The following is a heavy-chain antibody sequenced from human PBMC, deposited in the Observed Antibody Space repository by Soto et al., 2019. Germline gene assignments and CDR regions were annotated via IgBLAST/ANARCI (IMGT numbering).Heavy chain of an antibody. D-gene: IGHD2-2*01. V-gene: IGHV4-30-4*01. CDR1: GGSISSGDYY. J-gene: IGHJ3*02. Sequence: SETLSLTCTVSGGSISSGDYYWSWIRQPPGKGLEWIGYIYYSGSTYYNPSLKSRVTISVDTSKNQFSLKLSSVTAADTAVYYCARSPPSKDIVVVPAAEFDAFDIWGQGTMVTVSS. CDR2: IYYSGST. CDR3: ARSPPSKDIVVVPAAEFDAFDI.